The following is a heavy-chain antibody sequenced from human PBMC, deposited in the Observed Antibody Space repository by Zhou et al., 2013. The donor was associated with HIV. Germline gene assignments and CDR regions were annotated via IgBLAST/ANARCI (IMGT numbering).Heavy chain of an antibody. D-gene: IGHD3-22*01. CDR2: INPDSGGA. Sequence: QVQLVQSGAEVKKPGASVKVSCKASGYTFTGYYMHWVRQAPGQGLEWMGWINPDSGGAYYAQKFQGRVTMTRDTSISTAYMELSRLRSDDTAVYYCARDRQVIYDSDAFDIWGQGTMVTVSS. CDR3: ARDRQVIYDSDAFDI. CDR1: GYTFTGYY. J-gene: IGHJ3*02. V-gene: IGHV1-2*02.